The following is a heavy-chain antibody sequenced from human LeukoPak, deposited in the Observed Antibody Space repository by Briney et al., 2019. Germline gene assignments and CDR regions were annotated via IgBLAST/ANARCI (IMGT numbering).Heavy chain of an antibody. V-gene: IGHV3-74*01. CDR2: INGDGSTT. J-gene: IGHJ4*02. CDR1: GFTFSTYW. D-gene: IGHD3-16*01. CDR3: AKDQAQLRGGVDY. Sequence: GGSLRLSCAASGFTFSTYWMHWVRQAPGKGLVWVSRINGDGSTTNYADSVEGRFTISRDNAKNTLYLQMNSLRAEDTAVYYCAKDQAQLRGGVDYWGQGTLVTVSS.